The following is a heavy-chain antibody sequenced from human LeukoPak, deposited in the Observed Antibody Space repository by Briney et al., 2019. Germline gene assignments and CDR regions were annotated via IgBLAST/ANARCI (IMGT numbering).Heavy chain of an antibody. CDR1: GYSFTGYY. V-gene: IGHV1-2*02. J-gene: IGHJ4*02. CDR3: ARPPDRYGDYLDY. CDR2: INPNSGGT. D-gene: IGHD3-16*02. Sequence: GASVKVSCKASGYSFTGYYMHWVRQAPGQGLEWMGWINPNSGGTNYAQKFQGRVTMTRDTSISTAYMELSRLRSDDTAVYYCARPPDRYGDYLDYWGQGTLVTVS.